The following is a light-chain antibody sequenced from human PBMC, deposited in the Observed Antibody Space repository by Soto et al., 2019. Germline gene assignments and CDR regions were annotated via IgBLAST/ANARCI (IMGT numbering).Light chain of an antibody. V-gene: IGKV1-27*01. CDR3: QKDNYGPA. Sequence: DIQMTQSPSSLSASVGDRVTITCRASKGISNYLAWYQQIPGKVPKLLISAASTLQSGDPSRFSGSGSGTDFTLTIRSLQPEDGATYYCQKDNYGPAFGGGTKVEIK. CDR2: AAS. CDR1: KGISNY. J-gene: IGKJ4*01.